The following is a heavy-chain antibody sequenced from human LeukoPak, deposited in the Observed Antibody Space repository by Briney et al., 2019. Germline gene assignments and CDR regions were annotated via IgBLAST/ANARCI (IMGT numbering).Heavy chain of an antibody. V-gene: IGHV3-30*03. J-gene: IGHJ5*02. CDR1: GFTFSSYG. Sequence: GGSLRLSCAASGFTFSSYGMHWVRQAPGKGLEWVAVISYDGSNKYYADSVKGRFTISRDNSKNTLYLQMNSLRAEDTAVYYCAREAGYCSSTSCYSADWFDPWGQGTLVTVSS. CDR3: AREAGYCSSTSCYSADWFDP. CDR2: ISYDGSNK. D-gene: IGHD2-2*02.